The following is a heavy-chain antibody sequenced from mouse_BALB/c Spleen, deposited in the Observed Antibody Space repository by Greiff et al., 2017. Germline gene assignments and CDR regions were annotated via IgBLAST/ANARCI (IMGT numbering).Heavy chain of an antibody. Sequence: EVQLVESGGGLVQPGGSLKLSCAASGFDFSRYWMSWVRQAPGKGLEWIGEINPDSSTINYTPSLKDKFIISRDNAKNTLYLQMSKVRSEDTALYYCARFDGYYSYWYFDVWGAGTTVTVSS. D-gene: IGHD2-3*01. J-gene: IGHJ1*01. CDR1: GFDFSRYW. V-gene: IGHV4-1*02. CDR2: INPDSSTI. CDR3: ARFDGYYSYWYFDV.